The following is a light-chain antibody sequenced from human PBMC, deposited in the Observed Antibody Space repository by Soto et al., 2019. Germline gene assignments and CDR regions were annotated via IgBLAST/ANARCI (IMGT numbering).Light chain of an antibody. CDR3: LQASSFPLT. J-gene: IGKJ4*01. CDR2: SAS. CDR1: QGISSW. V-gene: IGKV1-12*01. Sequence: DIQMTQSPSSVIASVGDRVTITCRASQGISSWLAWYQQKPGKAPKLLIYSASSLQSGVPSRFSGSGSGTDFTLTISSLQAEDSAAYLCLQASSFPLTLGGGTNVEIK.